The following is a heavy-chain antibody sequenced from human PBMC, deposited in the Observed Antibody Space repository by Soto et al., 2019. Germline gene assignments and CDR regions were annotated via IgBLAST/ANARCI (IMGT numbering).Heavy chain of an antibody. CDR1: GGSSSSDY. J-gene: IGHJ4*02. Sequence: LSLTCTVSGGSSSSDYWSWIRQPAGKGLEWIGRIFSDGDTKYNPSLTSRVTMSVDTSKNQLSLRLSSVTAADTAVYYCAREARGGYSGLFDNWGQGTLVTVSS. CDR2: IFSDGDT. V-gene: IGHV4-4*07. CDR3: AREARGGYSGLFDN. D-gene: IGHD5-12*01.